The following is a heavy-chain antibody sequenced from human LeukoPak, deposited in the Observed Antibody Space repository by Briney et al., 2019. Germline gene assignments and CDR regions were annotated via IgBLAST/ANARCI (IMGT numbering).Heavy chain of an antibody. CDR2: INHSGST. CDR1: GGSFSGYY. D-gene: IGHD4-11*01. CDR3: ARGQRASKSFDY. V-gene: IGHV4-34*01. Sequence: SETLSLTCAVYGGSFSGYYWSWIRQPPGKGLEWIGEINHSGSTNYSPSLKSRVTISVDTSKNQFSLKLSSVTAADTAVYYCARGQRASKSFDYWGQGTLVTVSS. J-gene: IGHJ4*02.